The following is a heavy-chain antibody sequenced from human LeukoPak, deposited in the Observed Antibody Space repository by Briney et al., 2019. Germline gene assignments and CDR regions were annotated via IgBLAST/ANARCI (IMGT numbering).Heavy chain of an antibody. CDR1: AFTFSSYG. Sequence: RGSLRLSCAASAFTFSSYGMHWVRQAPGKGLEWVALISYDGSDKDYAKSVKGRFTISRDNSKNTLYLQMNSLRAEDTAVYYCAKDMSGGDCPDYWGQGTLVTVSS. D-gene: IGHD2-21*02. CDR2: ISYDGSDK. J-gene: IGHJ4*02. CDR3: AKDMSGGDCPDY. V-gene: IGHV3-30*18.